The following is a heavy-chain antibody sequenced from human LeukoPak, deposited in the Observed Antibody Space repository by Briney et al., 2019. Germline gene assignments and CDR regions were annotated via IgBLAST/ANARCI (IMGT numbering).Heavy chain of an antibody. Sequence: YIYYSGSTYYNPSLKSRVTISVDTSKNQFSLKLSSVTAADTAVYYCARSPPRGYASLDYWGQGTLVTVSS. D-gene: IGHD5-18*01. CDR2: IYYSGST. V-gene: IGHV4-31*02. CDR3: ARSPPRGYASLDY. J-gene: IGHJ4*02.